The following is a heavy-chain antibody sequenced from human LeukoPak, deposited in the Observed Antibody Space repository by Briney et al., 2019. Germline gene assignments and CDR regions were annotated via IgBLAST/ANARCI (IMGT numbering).Heavy chain of an antibody. J-gene: IGHJ5*02. CDR3: ASAYYDYVWGSYRPLNWFDP. D-gene: IGHD3-16*02. CDR1: GGSISSGGYY. CDR2: IYYSGST. Sequence: SETLSLTCTVSGGSISSGGYYWSWIRQHPGKGLEWIGYIYYSGSTYYNPSLKSRVTISVDTSKNQFSLKLSSVTAADTAAYYCASAYYDYVWGSYRPLNWFDPWGQGTLVTVSS. V-gene: IGHV4-31*03.